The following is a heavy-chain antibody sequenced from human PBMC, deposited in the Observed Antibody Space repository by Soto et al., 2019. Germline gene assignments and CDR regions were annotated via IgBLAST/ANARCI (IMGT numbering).Heavy chain of an antibody. CDR1: GFTFSSYW. D-gene: IGHD6-19*01. Sequence: VQLVESGGGLVQPGGSLRLSCAASGFTFSSYWMSWVRQAPGKGLEWVANIKQDGSEKYYVDSVKGRFTISRDNAKNSLYLQMNSLRAEDTAVYYCATVIAVAGTRFWYFDLWGRGTLVTVSS. CDR3: ATVIAVAGTRFWYFDL. J-gene: IGHJ2*01. V-gene: IGHV3-7*01. CDR2: IKQDGSEK.